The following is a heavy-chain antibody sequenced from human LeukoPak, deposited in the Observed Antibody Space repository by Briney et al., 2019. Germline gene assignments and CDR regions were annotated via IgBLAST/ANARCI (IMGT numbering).Heavy chain of an antibody. CDR1: GFTFSSYS. D-gene: IGHD3-3*01. CDR3: ARGSRFGVVGRDAFDI. Sequence: GGSLRLSCAASGFTFSSYSMNWVRQAPGKGLEWVAFIRYDGSNKYYADSVKGRFTISRDNSKNTLYLQMNSLRADDTAVYYCARGSRFGVVGRDAFDIWGQGTVVTVSS. J-gene: IGHJ3*02. V-gene: IGHV3-30*02. CDR2: IRYDGSNK.